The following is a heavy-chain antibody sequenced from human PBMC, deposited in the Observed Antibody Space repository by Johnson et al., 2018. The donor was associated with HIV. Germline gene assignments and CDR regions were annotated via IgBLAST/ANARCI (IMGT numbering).Heavy chain of an antibody. CDR3: ASSGLGEQQLSAFDI. J-gene: IGHJ3*02. CDR2: RLYDGSNK. Sequence: QVQVVESGGGLVQPGGSLRLSCAASGFTFSSYAVHWVRQAPGKGLEWVAVRLYDGSNKSYADSVKGRFTISTDNSKNTLYLQMNSLRAEDTAVYYCASSGLGEQQLSAFDIWGQGTMVAVSS. V-gene: IGHV3-30-3*01. CDR1: GFTFSSYA. D-gene: IGHD6-13*01.